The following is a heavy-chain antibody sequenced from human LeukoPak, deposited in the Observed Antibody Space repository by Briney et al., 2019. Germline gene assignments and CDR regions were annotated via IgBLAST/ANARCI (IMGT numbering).Heavy chain of an antibody. CDR2: IYYSGST. D-gene: IGHD2-21*02. V-gene: IGHV4-59*08. CDR1: GGSISSYY. Sequence: SETLSLTCTVSGGSISSYYWSWIRQPPGKGLEWIGYIYYSGSTNYNPSLKSRVAISVDTSKNQFSLKLSSVTAADTAVYYCARHDDPYCGGDCYFDYWGQGTLVTVSS. CDR3: ARHDDPYCGGDCYFDY. J-gene: IGHJ4*02.